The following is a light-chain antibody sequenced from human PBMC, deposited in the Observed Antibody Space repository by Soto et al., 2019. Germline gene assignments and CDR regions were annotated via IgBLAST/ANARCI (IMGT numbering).Light chain of an antibody. CDR2: GAS. CDR1: EDIDTS. CDR3: LQHNSYPLT. Sequence: DIQMTQSPSTLSVSLGDRITITCRASEDIDTSLAWFQQRPGKAPKVLIAGASGLMNGVPSTFSGSGSGTEFTLTISSLQPEDFATYYCLQHNSYPLTFGGGTKVDIK. V-gene: IGKV1-17*01. J-gene: IGKJ4*01.